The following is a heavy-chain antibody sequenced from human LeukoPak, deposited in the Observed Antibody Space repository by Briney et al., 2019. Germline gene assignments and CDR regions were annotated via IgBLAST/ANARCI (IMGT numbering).Heavy chain of an antibody. J-gene: IGHJ6*03. D-gene: IGHD3-22*01. CDR2: INHSGST. V-gene: IGHV4-34*01. CDR3: ARALGYDSSGYYYYYYYMAV. CDR1: GVSFSGYY. Sequence: ASETLSLTCAVYGVSFSGYYWSWIRQPPGKGLEWIGEINHSGSTNYNPSLKSRVTISVDTSKNQFSLKLSSVTAADAAVYYCARALGYDSSGYYYYYYYMAVWGKGTTVTVSS.